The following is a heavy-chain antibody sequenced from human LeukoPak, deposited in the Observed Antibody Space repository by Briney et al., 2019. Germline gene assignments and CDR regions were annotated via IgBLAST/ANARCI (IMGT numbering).Heavy chain of an antibody. CDR3: ARGRGPYYYYYYMDV. V-gene: IGHV3-48*03. Sequence: GGSLRLSCAASGFTFSSYEMNWVRQAPGKGLEWVSYISSSGSTIYYADSVKGRFTISRDNAKNSLYLQMNSLRAEDTAVYYLARGRGPYYYYYYMDVWGKGTTVTV. J-gene: IGHJ6*03. CDR1: GFTFSSYE. D-gene: IGHD5-24*01. CDR2: ISSSGSTI.